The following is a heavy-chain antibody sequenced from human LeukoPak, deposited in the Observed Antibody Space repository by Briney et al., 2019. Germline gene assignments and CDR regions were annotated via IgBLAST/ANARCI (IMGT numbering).Heavy chain of an antibody. Sequence: SQTLSLTCAISGDSTSGTTVAWNWVRLSPSRGLEWLGRTLYRSKWLFDYAPSVKGRLIINPDTSKNQFFLQLESVTPEDTALYYCTRGPDNLLHGRAFDFWGQGTMVTVSS. D-gene: IGHD5-24*01. CDR1: GDSTSGTTVA. CDR3: TRGPDNLLHGRAFDF. V-gene: IGHV6-1*01. CDR2: TLYRSKWLF. J-gene: IGHJ3*01.